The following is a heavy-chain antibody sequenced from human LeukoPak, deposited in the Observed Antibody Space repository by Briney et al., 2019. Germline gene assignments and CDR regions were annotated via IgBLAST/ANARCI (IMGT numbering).Heavy chain of an antibody. Sequence: ASEKVSCKTSGYTFTDYYMHWVRQAPGQGLEWMGWINPNTGGTSSAQKFQGRVTMSRGTAITTVYMEVSWLTSDDTAIYYCARADRLHGGPYLIGPWGQGTLVTVSS. V-gene: IGHV1-2*02. D-gene: IGHD2-21*01. J-gene: IGHJ5*02. CDR2: INPNTGGT. CDR1: GYTFTDYY. CDR3: ARADRLHGGPYLIGP.